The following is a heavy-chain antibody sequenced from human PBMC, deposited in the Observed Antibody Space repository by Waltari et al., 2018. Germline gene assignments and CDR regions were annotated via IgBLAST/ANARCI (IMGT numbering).Heavy chain of an antibody. CDR1: GGTFSSYA. V-gene: IGHV1-69*05. CDR3: ARSMTTLWGHFYYYYYMDV. J-gene: IGHJ6*03. CDR2: IIPIFGTA. Sequence: QVQLVQSGAEVKKPGSSVKVSCKASGGTFSSYAISWVRQAPGQGLEWMGGIIPIFGTANYAQKFQGRVTITTDESTSTAYMELSSLRSEDTAVYYCARSMTTLWGHFYYYYYMDVWGKGTTVTVSS. D-gene: IGHD4-17*01.